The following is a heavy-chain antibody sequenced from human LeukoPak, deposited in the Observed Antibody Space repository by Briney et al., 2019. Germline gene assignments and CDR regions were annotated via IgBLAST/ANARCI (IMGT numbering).Heavy chain of an antibody. J-gene: IGHJ4*02. CDR3: ARGMTDGYSYGRFDY. D-gene: IGHD5-18*01. Sequence: SDTPSLPCTLSGRPNYSGGFFGPWIRQHPGKGLEWLGYIYYMGATYYNPSFKGRVTFSVDTSKNQSSLKLNPVTAADTALYYGARGMTDGYSYGRFDYWGQGTLVTVSS. CDR2: IYYMGAT. V-gene: IGHV4-31*03. CDR1: GRPNYSGGFF.